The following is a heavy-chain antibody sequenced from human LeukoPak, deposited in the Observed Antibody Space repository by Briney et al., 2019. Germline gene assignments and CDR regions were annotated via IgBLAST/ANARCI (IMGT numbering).Heavy chain of an antibody. V-gene: IGHV4-4*07. Sequence: KPSETLSFTCTVSGVSISSYYWSWIRQPAGKGLEWIGRIYTSGSTNYNPSLKSRVTISVDKSKNQFSLKLSSVTAADTAVYYCATGGSGYWYFDLWGRGTLVTVSS. CDR2: IYTSGST. CDR1: GVSISSYY. D-gene: IGHD2-8*02. CDR3: ATGGSGYWYFDL. J-gene: IGHJ2*01.